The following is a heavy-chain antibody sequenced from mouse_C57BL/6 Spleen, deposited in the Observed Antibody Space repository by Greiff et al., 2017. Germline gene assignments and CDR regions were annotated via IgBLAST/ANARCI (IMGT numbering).Heavy chain of an antibody. Sequence: EVKVVESGGDLVKPGGSLKLSCAASGFTFSSYGMSWVRQTPDKRLEWVATISSGGSYTYYPDSVKGRFTISRDNAKNTLYLQMSSLKSEDTAMYYCARHGDSSGYSFAYWGQGTLVTVSA. V-gene: IGHV5-6*01. CDR3: ARHGDSSGYSFAY. D-gene: IGHD3-2*02. CDR2: ISSGGSYT. CDR1: GFTFSSYG. J-gene: IGHJ3*01.